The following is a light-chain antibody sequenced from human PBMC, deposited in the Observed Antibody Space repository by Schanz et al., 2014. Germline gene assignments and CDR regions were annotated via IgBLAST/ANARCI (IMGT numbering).Light chain of an antibody. Sequence: IQMPQSPSSLSASVGARITITCRASQSIGTYLNWYQLKPGKAPNLLIYAASILQNGVPSRFSGSGSGTDFTLTISSLQPEDFATYYCEQSNRVPFTFGPGTEVNVK. J-gene: IGKJ3*01. V-gene: IGKV1-39*01. CDR3: EQSNRVPFT. CDR2: AAS. CDR1: QSIGTY.